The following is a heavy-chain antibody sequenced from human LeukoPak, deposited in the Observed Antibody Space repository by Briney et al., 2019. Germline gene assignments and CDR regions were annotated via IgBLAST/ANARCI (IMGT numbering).Heavy chain of an antibody. CDR1: GFTFSDYY. Sequence: GSLRLSCAASGFTFSDYYMSWIRQPPGKGLEWIGEINHSGSTNYNPSLKSRVTISVDTSKNQFSLKLSSVTAADTAVYYCARSWLRYFDWLLHRDAFDIWGQGTMVTVSS. CDR3: ARSWLRYFDWLLHRDAFDI. J-gene: IGHJ3*02. CDR2: INHSGST. V-gene: IGHV4-34*01. D-gene: IGHD3-9*01.